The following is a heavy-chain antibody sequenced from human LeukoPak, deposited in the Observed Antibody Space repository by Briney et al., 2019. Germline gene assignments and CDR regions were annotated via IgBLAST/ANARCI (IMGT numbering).Heavy chain of an antibody. Sequence: PGGSLTLSCAASGFTFSSYGMHWLRQAPGKGLEGVAVISYDGSNKYYADSVKGRFTISRDNSKNTLYLQMNTLRAEDTAVYYCAKDLLGQQLVYYFDYWGQGTLVTVSS. CDR3: AKDLLGQQLVYYFDY. CDR1: GFTFSSYG. V-gene: IGHV3-30*18. CDR2: ISYDGSNK. D-gene: IGHD6-13*01. J-gene: IGHJ4*02.